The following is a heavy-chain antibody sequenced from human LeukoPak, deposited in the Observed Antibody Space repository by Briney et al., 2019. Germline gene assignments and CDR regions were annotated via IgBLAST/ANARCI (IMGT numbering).Heavy chain of an antibody. CDR3: ARDDSGRFGGIDY. D-gene: IGHD6-19*01. Sequence: ASVKVSCKASGGTFSSYAISWVRQAPGQGLEWMGGIIPIFGTANYAQKFQGRVTITADKSTSTAYMELSSLRSEDTAVYYCARDDSGRFGGIDYWGQGTLVTVSS. V-gene: IGHV1-69*06. J-gene: IGHJ4*02. CDR2: IIPIFGTA. CDR1: GGTFSSYA.